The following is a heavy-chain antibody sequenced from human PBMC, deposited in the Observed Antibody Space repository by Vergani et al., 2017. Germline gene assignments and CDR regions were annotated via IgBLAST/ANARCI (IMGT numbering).Heavy chain of an antibody. Sequence: VQLQQWGAGLLKPSETLSLTCAVYGGSFSGYYWSWIRQPPGKGLEWIGEINHSGSTNYNPSLKSQVTISVDTSKNQFSLKLSSVTAADTAVYYCARGIAVGFDYWGQGTLVTVSS. CDR3: ARGIAVGFDY. J-gene: IGHJ4*02. CDR1: GGSFSGYY. V-gene: IGHV4-34*01. CDR2: INHSGST. D-gene: IGHD6-19*01.